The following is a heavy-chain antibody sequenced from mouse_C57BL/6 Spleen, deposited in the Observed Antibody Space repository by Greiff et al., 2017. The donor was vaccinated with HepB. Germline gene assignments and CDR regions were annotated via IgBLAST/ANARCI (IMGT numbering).Heavy chain of an antibody. V-gene: IGHV5-4*03. CDR1: GFTFSSYA. CDR3: ARVGDEPAWYAY. Sequence: EVKLMESGGGLVKPGGSLKLSCAASGFTFSSYAMSWVRPTPEKRLEWVATISDGGSYTYYPDNVKGRFTISRDNAKNNLYLQMSHLKSEDTAMYYWARVGDEPAWYAYWGQGTLVTGSA. CDR2: ISDGGSYT. J-gene: IGHJ3*01.